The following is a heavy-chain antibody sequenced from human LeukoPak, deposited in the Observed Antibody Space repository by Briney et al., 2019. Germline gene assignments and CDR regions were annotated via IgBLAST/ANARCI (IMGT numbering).Heavy chain of an antibody. CDR2: IIPIFGTA. J-gene: IGHJ5*02. V-gene: IGHV1-69*13. Sequence: SVKVSCKASGGTFSSYVTSWLRQAPGQGGEGRGGIIPIFGTANYAQKLQGRVTITAEEPTSTAYMELSSLRSEDTAVYYCARARALFYCSSTSCYGFDPWGQGTLVTVSS. D-gene: IGHD2-2*01. CDR3: ARARALFYCSSTSCYGFDP. CDR1: GGTFSSYV.